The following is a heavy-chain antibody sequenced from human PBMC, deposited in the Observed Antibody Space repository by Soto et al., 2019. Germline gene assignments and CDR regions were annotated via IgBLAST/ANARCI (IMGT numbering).Heavy chain of an antibody. CDR2: MYNTEST. CDR3: ARDLWGYCGTDCYPLDV. J-gene: IGHJ6*02. Sequence: QVQLQESGPGLVKPSETLSLNCTVSGGTISRYYWSWIRQPPGKGLEWIGYMYNTESTVYNPSFKSRVSISVDTSKNQFSLKLNSVTAADTAVYYCARDLWGYCGTDCYPLDVWGQGTTVTVSS. V-gene: IGHV4-59*01. D-gene: IGHD2-21*02. CDR1: GGTISRYY.